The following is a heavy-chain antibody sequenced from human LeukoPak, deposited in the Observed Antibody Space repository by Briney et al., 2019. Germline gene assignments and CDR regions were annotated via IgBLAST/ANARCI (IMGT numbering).Heavy chain of an antibody. CDR2: IYYSGST. D-gene: IGHD2-2*01. Sequence: PSETLSLTCTVSGGSISSSSYYWGWIRQPPGKGLEWIGSIYYSGSTYYNPSLKSRVTISVDTSKNQFSLKLSSVTAADTPVYYCARGTTHSARDWFDPWGQGTVVTVSS. J-gene: IGHJ5*02. V-gene: IGHV4-39*01. CDR1: GGSISSSSYY. CDR3: ARGTTHSARDWFDP.